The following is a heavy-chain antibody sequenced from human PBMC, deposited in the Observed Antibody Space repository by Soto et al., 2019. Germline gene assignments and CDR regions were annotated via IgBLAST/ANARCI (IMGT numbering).Heavy chain of an antibody. CDR3: ARGWRGYYDSMGAFDI. D-gene: IGHD3-22*01. V-gene: IGHV3-21*01. CDR2: ISSSSSYI. CDR1: GFTFSSYS. J-gene: IGHJ3*02. Sequence: GGSLRLSCAASGFTFSSYSMNWVRQAPGKGLEWVSSISSSSSYIYYADSVKGRFTISRDNAKNSLYLQMNSLRAEDTAVYYCARGWRGYYDSMGAFDIWGQGTMVTVSS.